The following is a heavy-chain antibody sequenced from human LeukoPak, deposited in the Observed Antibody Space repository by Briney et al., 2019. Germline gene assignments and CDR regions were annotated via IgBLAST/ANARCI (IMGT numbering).Heavy chain of an antibody. V-gene: IGHV3-7*01. CDR3: ARGGAPDN. CDR2: INQDGGKK. Sequence: GGSLRLSCAASGFDFSSYWMSWVRQAPGKGLEWVANINQDGGKKYYVDSVRGRFAISRDNAENSVYLQMNSLRAEDTALYYCARGGAPDNWGQGTLVTVSS. D-gene: IGHD1-26*01. J-gene: IGHJ4*02. CDR1: GFDFSSYW.